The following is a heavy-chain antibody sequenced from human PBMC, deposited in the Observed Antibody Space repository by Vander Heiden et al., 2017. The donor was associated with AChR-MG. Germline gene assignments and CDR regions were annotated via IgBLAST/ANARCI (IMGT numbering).Heavy chain of an antibody. Sequence: EVQLVESGGGLVQPGGSLRLSCAASGFPFSYYAMHWVRQAPGKGLEYVSGISSNGGHTYYANSVKGRVTISRDNSKKKLYLQMGSLRAEDMGVYYCARAIAVVAFDLWGQGTMVTVSS. CDR1: GFPFSYYA. V-gene: IGHV3-64*01. CDR2: ISSNGGHT. J-gene: IGHJ3*01. CDR3: ARAIAVVAFDL. D-gene: IGHD2-21*01.